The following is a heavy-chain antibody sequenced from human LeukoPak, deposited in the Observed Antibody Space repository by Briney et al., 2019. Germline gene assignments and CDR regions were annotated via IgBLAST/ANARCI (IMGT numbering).Heavy chain of an antibody. CDR3: AKEWSGSYSLGFDY. V-gene: IGHV3-9*01. J-gene: IGHJ4*02. Sequence: GGSLRLSCAASGFTFDDYAMHWVRQAPGKGLEWVSGISWNSGSIGYADSVKGRFTISRDNTKNSLYLQMNSLRAEDTALYYCAKEWSGSYSLGFDYWGQGTLVTVSS. CDR1: GFTFDDYA. CDR2: ISWNSGSI. D-gene: IGHD1-26*01.